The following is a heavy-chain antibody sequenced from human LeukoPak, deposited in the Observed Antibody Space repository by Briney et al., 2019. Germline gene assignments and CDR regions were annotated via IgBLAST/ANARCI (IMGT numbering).Heavy chain of an antibody. CDR3: ARDGTRGYCSSTSCPYYYGTDV. Sequence: ASVTVSCKASGYTFTSYGITWVRQAPGQGLEWMGWISAYNGNTNYAQKLQGRVTMTTDTSTSTAYMELRSLRSDDTAVYYCARDGTRGYCSSTSCPYYYGTDVWGKGTTVTVSS. J-gene: IGHJ6*04. V-gene: IGHV1-18*04. CDR1: GYTFTSYG. CDR2: ISAYNGNT. D-gene: IGHD2-2*01.